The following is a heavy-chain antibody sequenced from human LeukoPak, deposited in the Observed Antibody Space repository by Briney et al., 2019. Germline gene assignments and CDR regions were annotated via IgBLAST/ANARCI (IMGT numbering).Heavy chain of an antibody. CDR1: GYTFTSYG. CDR2: ISVYNGNT. V-gene: IGHV1-18*01. D-gene: IGHD1-26*01. CDR3: ARGMKRSRARWENLGFDP. Sequence: ASVKVSCKPSGYTFTSYGISWVRQAPGQGLEWMGWISVYNGNTNYAQKLQGRVTMTTDTSKSTGYMELRSLRSDDTAVYYCARGMKRSRARWENLGFDPWGQGNLVTVSS. J-gene: IGHJ5*02.